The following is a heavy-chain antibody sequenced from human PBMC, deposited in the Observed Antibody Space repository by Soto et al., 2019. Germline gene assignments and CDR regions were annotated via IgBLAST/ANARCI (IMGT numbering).Heavy chain of an antibody. Sequence: QVQLVQSGAEVKKPGASVKVSCKASGYTFTGYYMHWVRQAPGQGPEWMGWINPNSGGTTYAQKCQGRVNVTRDTSISTAYMELSSLRSDDTAVYYCARGGSSALDYWGQGTLVTVSS. D-gene: IGHD6-25*01. CDR1: GYTFTGYY. CDR3: ARGGSSALDY. CDR2: INPNSGGT. J-gene: IGHJ4*02. V-gene: IGHV1-2*02.